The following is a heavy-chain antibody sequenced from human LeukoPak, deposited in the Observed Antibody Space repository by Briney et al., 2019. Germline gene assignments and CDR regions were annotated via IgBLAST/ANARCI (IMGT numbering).Heavy chain of an antibody. V-gene: IGHV1-2*02. CDR1: EYTFTGYY. CDR3: ARGKTTVYCGGDCYAFDY. D-gene: IGHD2-21*02. J-gene: IGHJ4*02. Sequence: GASVKVSCKTSEYTFTGYYMHWVRQAPGQGLERMGWISPNSGGTNYAQKFQGRVTMTSDTSISTAYMELSRLRSDDTAVYYCARGKTTVYCGGDCYAFDYWGQGSLVTVSS. CDR2: ISPNSGGT.